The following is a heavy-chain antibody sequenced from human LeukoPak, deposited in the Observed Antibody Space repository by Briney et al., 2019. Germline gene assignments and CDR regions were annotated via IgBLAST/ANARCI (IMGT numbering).Heavy chain of an antibody. CDR3: ARGTPPGVAGFY. Sequence: GGSLRLSCTASGFTFSTYWMNWVRQAPGKGLEWVSYISSSSSTIYYADSVKDRFTISRDNAKNSLYLQMNSLRAEDTAVYYCARGTPPGVAGFYWGQGTLVTVSS. D-gene: IGHD6-19*01. V-gene: IGHV3-48*04. CDR1: GFTFSTYW. CDR2: ISSSSSTI. J-gene: IGHJ4*02.